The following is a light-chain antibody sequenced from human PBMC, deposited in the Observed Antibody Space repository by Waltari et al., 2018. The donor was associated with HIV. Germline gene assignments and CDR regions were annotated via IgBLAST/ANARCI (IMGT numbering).Light chain of an antibody. Sequence: EIVLTQSPATLSFSPGERATLSCRASQSVSSYLAWYQQKPGQAPRLLIYDASNRATGIPGRFSGRGSGTDFTLTISSLEPEDFAVYYCQQRSNWPVTFGQGTKVEIK. V-gene: IGKV3-11*01. CDR2: DAS. J-gene: IGKJ1*01. CDR3: QQRSNWPVT. CDR1: QSVSSY.